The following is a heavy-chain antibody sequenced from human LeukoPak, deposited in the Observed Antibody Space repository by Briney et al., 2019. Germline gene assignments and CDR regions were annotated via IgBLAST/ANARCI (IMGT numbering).Heavy chain of an antibody. J-gene: IGHJ4*02. V-gene: IGHV4-30-4*01. CDR3: ARTHKTTVTIFDY. Sequence: SETLSLTCAVYGGSFSGYYWSWIRQPPGKGLEWIGYTYYSGSTYYNPSLKSRVTISVDTSKNQFSLKLSSVTAADTAVYYCARTHKTTVTIFDYWGQGTLVTVSS. D-gene: IGHD4-17*01. CDR1: GGSFSGYY. CDR2: TYYSGST.